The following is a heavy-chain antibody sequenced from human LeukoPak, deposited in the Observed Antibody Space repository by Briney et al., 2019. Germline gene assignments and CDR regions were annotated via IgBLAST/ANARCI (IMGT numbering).Heavy chain of an antibody. Sequence: PSETLSLTCTVSGGSISSGSYYWTWIRQPAGKGLEWIGRIYTSGSTNYNPSLKSRVTISVDTSKNQFSLKLSSVTAADTALYYCAREKRVRGVHAFDYWGQGTLVTVSS. D-gene: IGHD3-10*01. CDR3: AREKRVRGVHAFDY. CDR2: IYTSGST. CDR1: GGSISSGSYY. V-gene: IGHV4-61*02. J-gene: IGHJ4*02.